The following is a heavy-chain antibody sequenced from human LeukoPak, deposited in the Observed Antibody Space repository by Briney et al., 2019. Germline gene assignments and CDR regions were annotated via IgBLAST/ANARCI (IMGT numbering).Heavy chain of an antibody. Sequence: SETLSLTCTVSGGSITSSSYYWGWIRQPPGKGLEWIVYIYYSGNTNSNPSLKSRLTISVDTSKNQFSLKLSSVTAADTAVYYCARGGTYYDYWGQGTLVTVSS. CDR3: ARGGTYYDY. CDR1: GGSITSSSYY. V-gene: IGHV4-61*05. D-gene: IGHD1-26*01. CDR2: IYYSGNT. J-gene: IGHJ4*02.